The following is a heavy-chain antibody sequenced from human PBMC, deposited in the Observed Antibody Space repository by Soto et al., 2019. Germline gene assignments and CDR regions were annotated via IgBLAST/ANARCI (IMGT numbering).Heavy chain of an antibody. J-gene: IGHJ4*02. V-gene: IGHV4-39*01. D-gene: IGHD6-25*01. CDR3: ARHGSGWDFDY. CDR2: IYYSAST. CDR1: GGSVSSSSFY. Sequence: SETLSLTCSVSGGSVSSSSFYWGWIRQPPGKGLEWIGSIYYSASTYYNPSLKSRVTISVDTSKNQFSLKLSSVTAADTAVYYCARHGSGWDFDYWGQGTLVTVSS.